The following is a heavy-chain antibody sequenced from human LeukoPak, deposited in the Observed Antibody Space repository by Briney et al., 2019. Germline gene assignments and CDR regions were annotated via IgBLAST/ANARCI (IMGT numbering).Heavy chain of an antibody. CDR3: ASENDAFDI. J-gene: IGHJ3*02. CDR2: INWNGGST. V-gene: IGHV3-20*04. Sequence: PGGSLRLSCAASGFTFDDYGMSWVRQAPGKGLEWVSGINWNGGSTGYADSVKGRFTISRDNSKSTLYLLMNSLRAEDTAVYYCASENDAFDIWGPGTVVTVSS. CDR1: GFTFDDYG.